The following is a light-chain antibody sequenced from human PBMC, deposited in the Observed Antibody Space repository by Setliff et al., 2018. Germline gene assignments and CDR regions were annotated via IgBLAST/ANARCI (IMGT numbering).Light chain of an antibody. CDR2: DVS. J-gene: IGLJ1*01. V-gene: IGLV2-14*01. CDR1: SGDVGGYDY. Sequence: QSALTQPASVSGSPGQSITISCTGTSGDVGGYDYVSWYQQHPGKAPKLMIYDVSNRPSGVSNRFSGSKSGNTASLTISGLQAEDEAAYYCGSYTSINTLLYIFGTGTKVTVL. CDR3: GSYTSINTLLYI.